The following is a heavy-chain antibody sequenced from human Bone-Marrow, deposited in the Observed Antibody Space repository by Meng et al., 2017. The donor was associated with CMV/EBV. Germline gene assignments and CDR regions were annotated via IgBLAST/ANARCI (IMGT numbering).Heavy chain of an antibody. V-gene: IGHV3-23*01. Sequence: GESLKISCAGSGFTFSSHWMSWVRQAPGKGLEWVSAISGSGGSTYYADSVKGRFTISRDNSKNTLYLQMNSLRAEDTAVYYCAKGAQYYDILTPFDYWGQGTLVTVSS. CDR3: AKGAQYYDILTPFDY. CDR1: GFTFSSHW. J-gene: IGHJ4*02. CDR2: ISGSGGST. D-gene: IGHD3-9*01.